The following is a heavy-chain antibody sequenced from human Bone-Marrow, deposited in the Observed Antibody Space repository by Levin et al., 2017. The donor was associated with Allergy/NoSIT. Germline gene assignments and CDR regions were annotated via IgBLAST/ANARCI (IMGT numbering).Heavy chain of an antibody. Sequence: SLKISCEASGFTFHDYAMHWVRQAPGKGLEWVSGINWNSGSTGYADSVKGRFIISRDNAKNSLFLEMKSLRVEDTALYYCAKDMSLAGTLHGMDVWGQGTTVTVSS. CDR1: GFTFHDYA. CDR3: AKDMSLAGTLHGMDV. J-gene: IGHJ6*02. CDR2: INWNSGST. V-gene: IGHV3-9*01. D-gene: IGHD6-19*01.